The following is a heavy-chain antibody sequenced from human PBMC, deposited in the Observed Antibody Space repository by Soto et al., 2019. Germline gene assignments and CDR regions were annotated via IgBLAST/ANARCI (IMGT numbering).Heavy chain of an antibody. J-gene: IGHJ6*02. D-gene: IGHD3-9*01. CDR3: ARDYYDILTGYYKSYYYYGMDV. CDR1: GYTFTSYG. V-gene: IGHV1-18*01. CDR2: ISAYNGNT. Sequence: QVQLVQSGAEVKKPGASVKVSCKASGYTFTSYGISWVRQAPGQGLEWMGWISAYNGNTNYAQKLQGRVTMTTDTSTSTAYMELGSLRSDDTAVYYCARDYYDILTGYYKSYYYYGMDVWGQGTTVTVSS.